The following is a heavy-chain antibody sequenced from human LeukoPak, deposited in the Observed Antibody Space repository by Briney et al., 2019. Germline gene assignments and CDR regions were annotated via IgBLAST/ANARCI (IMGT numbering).Heavy chain of an antibody. Sequence: GGSLRLSCAASEFTFRNYWMSWVRQAPGKGLEWVANIKQDGSETYYVDSVKGRFTISRDNAKNSLYLQMNSLRDEDTAVYYCARGGSGYSYGKIDSWGQGILVTVSS. V-gene: IGHV3-7*01. CDR1: EFTFRNYW. D-gene: IGHD5-18*01. CDR3: ARGGSGYSYGKIDS. CDR2: IKQDGSET. J-gene: IGHJ4*02.